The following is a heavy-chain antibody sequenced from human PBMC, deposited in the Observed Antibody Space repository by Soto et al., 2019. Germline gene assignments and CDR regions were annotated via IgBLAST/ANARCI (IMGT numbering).Heavy chain of an antibody. D-gene: IGHD6-13*01. V-gene: IGHV3-9*01. Sequence: GGSLRLSCAASGFTFDDYAMHWVRQVPGKGLEWVSGINWNSGSIGYGDSVKGRFAISRDNAKNSLHLQMNSLSAEDTAFYYCVKDESINWYSGHFRHWGQGTLVTV. CDR2: INWNSGSI. CDR3: VKDESINWYSGHFRH. J-gene: IGHJ1*01. CDR1: GFTFDDYA.